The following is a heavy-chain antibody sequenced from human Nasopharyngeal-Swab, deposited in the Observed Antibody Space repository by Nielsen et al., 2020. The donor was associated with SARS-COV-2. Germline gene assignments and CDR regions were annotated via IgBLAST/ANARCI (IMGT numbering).Heavy chain of an antibody. CDR1: GFSFSTYW. Sequence: GGSLRLSCAASGFSFSTYWMTWVRQAPGKGLEWVANIKQDGSEKYYVDSVKGRFTVSRDNPKNLLYLQVNSLRAEDTAVYYCARSDYYEYYAFDIWGQGTMVTVSS. D-gene: IGHD3-22*01. V-gene: IGHV3-7*03. CDR3: ARSDYYEYYAFDI. J-gene: IGHJ3*02. CDR2: IKQDGSEK.